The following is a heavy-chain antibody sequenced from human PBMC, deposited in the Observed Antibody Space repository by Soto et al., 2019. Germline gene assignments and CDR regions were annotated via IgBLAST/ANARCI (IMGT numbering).Heavy chain of an antibody. V-gene: IGHV3-23*01. Sequence: GGSLRLSCTASGFSFSSHAMTWVRQAPGKGLEWVSGLSDSGDSIYYADSVKGRFTIYRDNSMNTLYLQMNTLRVEDTAVYYCAKVSSSWYAGFFDLWGQGT. D-gene: IGHD6-13*01. CDR2: LSDSGDSI. CDR1: GFSFSSHA. J-gene: IGHJ4*02. CDR3: AKVSSSWYAGFFDL.